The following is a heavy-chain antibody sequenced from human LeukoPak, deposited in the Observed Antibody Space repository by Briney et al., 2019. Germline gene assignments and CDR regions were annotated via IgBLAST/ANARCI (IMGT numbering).Heavy chain of an antibody. D-gene: IGHD3-22*01. J-gene: IGHJ4*02. CDR3: ARDTYHCDSSGYYAYYFDY. Sequence: PSETLSLTCAVSGGSISSGAYSWSWIRQPPGKGLEWIGYIYHSGSTYYNPSLRSRVTISVDGSKNQFSLKLSSVTAADTAVYYCARDTYHCDSSGYYAYYFDYWGQGTPVTVSS. CDR2: IYHSGST. CDR1: GGSISSGAYS. V-gene: IGHV4-30-2*01.